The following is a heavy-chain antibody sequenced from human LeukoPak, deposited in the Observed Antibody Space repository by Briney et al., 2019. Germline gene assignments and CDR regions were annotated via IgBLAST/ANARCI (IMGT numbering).Heavy chain of an antibody. V-gene: IGHV4-39*01. CDR1: GGSISSSSYY. CDR2: IYYSGST. CDR3: ARQGYYETSYYFDY. J-gene: IGHJ4*02. D-gene: IGHD3-22*01. Sequence: PSETLSLTCTVSGGSISSSSYYWGWIRQPPGTGLEWIGSIYYSGSTYYNPSLKSRVTISVDTSKNQFSLKLSSVTAADTAVYYCARQGYYETSYYFDYWGQGTLVTVSS.